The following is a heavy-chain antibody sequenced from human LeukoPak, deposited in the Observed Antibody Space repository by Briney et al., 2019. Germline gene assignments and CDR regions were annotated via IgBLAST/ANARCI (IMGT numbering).Heavy chain of an antibody. CDR1: GFTFSDYY. J-gene: IGHJ4*02. CDR3: AREEGWGN. D-gene: IGHD7-27*01. Sequence: PGGSLRLSCAASGFTFSDYYMSWIRQAPGKGLEWVSYISSGSSTIFYADSVKGRFTVSRDNGKRSVYLHMNSLRAEDTAMYYCAREEGWGNWGQGTLVTVSS. V-gene: IGHV3-11*04. CDR2: ISSGSSTI.